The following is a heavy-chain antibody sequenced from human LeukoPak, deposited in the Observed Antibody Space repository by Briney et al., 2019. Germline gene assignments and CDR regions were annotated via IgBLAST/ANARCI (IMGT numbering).Heavy chain of an antibody. V-gene: IGHV4-39*07. Sequence: SETLSLTCTVSGGSISSSYYYWGWIRQPPGKGLEWIGSIYYSGSTYYNPSLKSRVTISVDTSKNQFSLKLTSVTAADTAVYYCARAMVLGLYYFDYWGQGTLVTVSS. CDR2: IYYSGST. J-gene: IGHJ4*02. CDR3: ARAMVLGLYYFDY. D-gene: IGHD3-10*01. CDR1: GGSISSSYYY.